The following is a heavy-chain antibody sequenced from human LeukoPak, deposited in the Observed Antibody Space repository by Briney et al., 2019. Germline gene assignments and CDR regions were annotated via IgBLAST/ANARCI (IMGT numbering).Heavy chain of an antibody. CDR3: AREGTGVYWLKGYGMDV. CDR1: GDSVSSNSAA. Sequence: SQTLSLTCAISGDSVSSNSAAWNWIRQSPSRGLEWLGRTYCRSKWYNDYAVSVKSRITINPDTSKNQFSLQLNSVTPEDTAVYYCAREGTGVYWLKGYGMDVWGKGTTVTVSS. D-gene: IGHD1-26*01. V-gene: IGHV6-1*01. J-gene: IGHJ6*04. CDR2: TYCRSKWYN.